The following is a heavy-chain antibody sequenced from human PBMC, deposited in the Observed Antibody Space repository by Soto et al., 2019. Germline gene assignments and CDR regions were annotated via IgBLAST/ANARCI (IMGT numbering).Heavy chain of an antibody. CDR1: GIPISSYG. V-gene: IGHV3-30*18. Sequence: GGSLRLSCTASGIPISSYGMHWVRQAPGKGLDWVAVISYDGNNKYYADSVRGRVTISRDNSKNTLYLQMNSLRVEDTAVYYCAKDSDPTSTYDFWSGYPDYWGQGTLVTVSS. CDR3: AKDSDPTSTYDFWSGYPDY. CDR2: ISYDGNNK. D-gene: IGHD3-3*01. J-gene: IGHJ4*02.